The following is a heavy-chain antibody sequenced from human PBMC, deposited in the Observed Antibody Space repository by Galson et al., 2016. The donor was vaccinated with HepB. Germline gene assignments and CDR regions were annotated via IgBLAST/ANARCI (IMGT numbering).Heavy chain of an antibody. V-gene: IGHV3-74*01. D-gene: IGHD6-19*01. CDR2: IKIDGSIT. CDR1: GFSFSAYW. Sequence: SLRLSCAASGFSFSAYWMHRVRQAPGKGLVWVSRIKIDGSITNYADSVKGRFTISRDNAKNTLYLQMNSLRVEDTAVYYCVRDGAVPGLGFDPWGQGALVSVSS. J-gene: IGHJ5*02. CDR3: VRDGAVPGLGFDP.